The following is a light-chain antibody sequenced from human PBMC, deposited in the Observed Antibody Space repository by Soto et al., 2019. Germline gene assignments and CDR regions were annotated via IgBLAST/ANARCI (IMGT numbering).Light chain of an antibody. CDR1: QSVNSN. CDR3: QQYNNWPPEGT. J-gene: IGKJ1*01. V-gene: IGKV3-15*01. CDR2: GAS. Sequence: EIVMTQSPATLSVSPGERATLSCRASQSVNSNLAWYQQKPGQAPRLLIYGASTRATGIPAKFSGSGSGTEFTLTISSLQSEDFAVYYCQQYNNWPPEGTLGQGTKVEIK.